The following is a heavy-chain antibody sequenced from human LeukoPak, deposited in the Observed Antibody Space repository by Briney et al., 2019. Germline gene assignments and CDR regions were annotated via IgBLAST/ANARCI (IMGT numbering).Heavy chain of an antibody. D-gene: IGHD6-19*01. Sequence: SETLSLTCAVYGGSFSGYYWSWIRQPPGKGLEWIGEINHSGSTNYNPSLKSRVTISVDTSKNQFSLKLSSVTAADTAVYYCARHPGYSSGWPFRRDAFDIWGQGTMVTVSS. V-gene: IGHV4-34*01. CDR3: ARHPGYSSGWPFRRDAFDI. CDR1: GGSFSGYY. CDR2: INHSGST. J-gene: IGHJ3*02.